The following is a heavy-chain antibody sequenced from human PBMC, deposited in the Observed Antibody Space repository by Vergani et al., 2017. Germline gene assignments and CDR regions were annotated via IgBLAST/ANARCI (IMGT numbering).Heavy chain of an antibody. J-gene: IGHJ6*02. V-gene: IGHV3-21*01. CDR1: GFTFSSYS. D-gene: IGHD6-13*01. CDR2: ISSSSSYI. Sequence: EVQLVESGGGLVKPGGSLRLSCAASGFTFSSYSMNWVRQAPGKGMEWVSSISSSSSYIYYADSVKGRLTISRDNAKNSLYLQMNSLIAEDTAVYYCARDLVPAAGTGLYYYGMDVWGQGTTVTVSS. CDR3: ARDLVPAAGTGLYYYGMDV.